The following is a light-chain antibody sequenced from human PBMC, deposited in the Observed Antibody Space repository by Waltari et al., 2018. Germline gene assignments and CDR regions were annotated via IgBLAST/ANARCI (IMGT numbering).Light chain of an antibody. CDR1: QSINTA. J-gene: IGKJ2*01. V-gene: IGKV1-39*01. CDR2: SAF. CDR3: QQTYSPVMYT. Sequence: DIRMTQSPSSLSASVGDRVSITCRASQSINTALNWYQQKAGRAPKLLIHSAFNLRTGVPARFSGSGSGTECTLTITNVQPEDFATYYCQQTYSPVMYTFGQGTRLELK.